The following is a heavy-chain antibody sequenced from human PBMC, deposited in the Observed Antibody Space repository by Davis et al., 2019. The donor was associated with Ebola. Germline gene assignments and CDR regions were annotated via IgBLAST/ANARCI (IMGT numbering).Heavy chain of an antibody. Sequence: EGSLRLSCAASGFTFSSYAMHWVRQAPGKGLEWVAVISYDGSNKYYADSVKGRFTISRDNSKNTLYLQMSSLRAEDTAVYYCARDLPGGDWYFDLWGRGTLVTVSS. CDR2: ISYDGSNK. CDR3: ARDLPGGDWYFDL. D-gene: IGHD1-14*01. V-gene: IGHV3-30*04. CDR1: GFTFSSYA. J-gene: IGHJ2*01.